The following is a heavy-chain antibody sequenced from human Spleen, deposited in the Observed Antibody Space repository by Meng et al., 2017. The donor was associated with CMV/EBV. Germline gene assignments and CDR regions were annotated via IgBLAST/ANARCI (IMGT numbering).Heavy chain of an antibody. CDR1: GFTFSTHT. CDR3: ARVPVARAGKADY. J-gene: IGHJ4*02. Sequence: GESLKISCAASGFTFSTHTMIWVRQAPGKGLEWVSSFSSGSNYIYYIDSVKGRFTISRDNAKSSVFLQMNSLRAEDTAVYYCARVPVARAGKADYWGQGTLVTVSS. CDR2: FSSGSNYI. D-gene: IGHD6-19*01. V-gene: IGHV3-21*01.